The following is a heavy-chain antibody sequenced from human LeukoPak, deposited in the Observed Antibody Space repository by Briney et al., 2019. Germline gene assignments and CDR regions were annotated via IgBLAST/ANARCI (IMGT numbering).Heavy chain of an antibody. CDR3: ARDYAGSPDY. V-gene: IGHV3-74*03. J-gene: IGHJ4*02. CDR1: GFTFSTYW. D-gene: IGHD3-10*01. Sequence: GSLRLSCTASGFTFSTYWINWVRQSPGKGLVWVALINGDGSTTTHADSVKGRFTISRDNAKNTAYLQMNSLRDEDTAVHFCARDYAGSPDYWGQGTLVTVSA. CDR2: INGDGSTT.